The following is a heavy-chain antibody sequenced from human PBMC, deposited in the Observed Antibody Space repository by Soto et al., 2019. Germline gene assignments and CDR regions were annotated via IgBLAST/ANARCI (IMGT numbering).Heavy chain of an antibody. J-gene: IGHJ3*02. CDR1: GDSVSSNTVA. D-gene: IGHD1-1*01. Sequence: SQTLSLTCVVSGDSVSSNTVAWNWIRQSPSRGLEWLGRTYTRSIYYNYDMPSVRSRITITRDSSKNQVSLQLNSVTAEDTAMYFFARGKYSGFDIWGQGTKVTVSS. CDR2: TYTRSIYYN. V-gene: IGHV6-1*01. CDR3: ARGKYSGFDI.